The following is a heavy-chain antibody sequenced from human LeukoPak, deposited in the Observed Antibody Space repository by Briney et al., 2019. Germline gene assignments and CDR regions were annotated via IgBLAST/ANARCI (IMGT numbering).Heavy chain of an antibody. CDR3: ARDREYPSPIKKWLVPERHWFDP. Sequence: SSETLSLTCTVSGGSISSGSYYWSWIRQPPGKGLEWIGYIYYSGSTNYNPSLKSRVTISVDTSKNQFSLKLSSVTAADTAVYYCARDREYPSPIKKWLVPERHWFDPWGQGTLVTVSS. CDR1: GGSISSGSYY. J-gene: IGHJ5*02. CDR2: IYYSGST. D-gene: IGHD6-19*01. V-gene: IGHV4-61*01.